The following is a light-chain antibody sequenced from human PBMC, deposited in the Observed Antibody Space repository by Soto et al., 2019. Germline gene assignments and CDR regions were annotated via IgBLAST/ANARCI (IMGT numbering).Light chain of an antibody. V-gene: IGKV4-1*01. J-gene: IGKJ2*01. CDR2: WAS. Sequence: DIVMTQSPDSLAVSLGERATINCKSSQSVLYSSNNKNYLAWFQQKSGQPPKLLIYWASTRESGFPDRFSGSGSGTYFTLTISSLQAEDVAVYYCQQYYTAPYTFGQGTKLEIK. CDR1: QSVLYSSNNKNY. CDR3: QQYYTAPYT.